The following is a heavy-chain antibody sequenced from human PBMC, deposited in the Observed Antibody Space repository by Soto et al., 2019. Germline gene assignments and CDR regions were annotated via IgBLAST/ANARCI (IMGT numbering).Heavy chain of an antibody. Sequence: PSETLSLTCTVSGGSISSSSYYWGWIRQPPGKGLEWIGSIYYSGRTYYNPSLKSRVTISVDTSKNQFSLKLSSVTAADTAVYYCARQAAADPVRNWFDPWGQGTLVTVSS. CDR1: GGSISSSSYY. CDR2: IYYSGRT. CDR3: ARQAAADPVRNWFDP. J-gene: IGHJ5*02. V-gene: IGHV4-39*01. D-gene: IGHD6-13*01.